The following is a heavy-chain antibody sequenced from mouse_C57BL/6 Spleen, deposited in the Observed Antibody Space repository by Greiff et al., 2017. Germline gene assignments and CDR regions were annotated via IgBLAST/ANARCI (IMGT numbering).Heavy chain of an antibody. V-gene: IGHV1-15*01. CDR1: GYTFTDYE. J-gene: IGHJ4*01. Sequence: QVQLKESGAELVRPGASVTLSCKASGYTFTDYEMHWVKQTPVHGLEWIGAIDPETGGTAYNQKFKGKAILTADKSSSTAYMELRSLTSEDSAVYYCTRAKRRREYYYAMDYWGQGTSVTVSS. CDR2: IDPETGGT. CDR3: TRAKRRREYYYAMDY. D-gene: IGHD2-12*01.